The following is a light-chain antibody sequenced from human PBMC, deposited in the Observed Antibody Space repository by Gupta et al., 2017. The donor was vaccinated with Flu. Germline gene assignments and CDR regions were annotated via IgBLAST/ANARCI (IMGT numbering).Light chain of an antibody. Sequence: DSHMTQSPSALSASVGDRVTITCRASQDIRTWLALYQQNPDTSPQSLIYAACNLQSGVPSRFRGGGSGTDFTLPISRLQPDAFATYYCPPSHRFPLTFGGGPSVEIK. V-gene: IGKV1D-16*01. J-gene: IGKJ4*01. CDR1: QDIRTW. CDR2: AAC. CDR3: PPSHRFPLT.